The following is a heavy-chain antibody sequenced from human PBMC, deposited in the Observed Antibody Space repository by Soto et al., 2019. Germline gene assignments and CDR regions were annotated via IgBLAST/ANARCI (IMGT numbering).Heavy chain of an antibody. D-gene: IGHD6-13*01. Sequence: ASVKVSCKASGYTFTSYYMHWVRQAPGQGLEWMGIINPSGGSTSYAQKFQGRVTITRDTSASTAYMELSSLRSEDTAVYYCAREGIAAAGPDYWGQGTLVTVSS. CDR3: AREGIAAAGPDY. CDR1: GYTFTSYY. J-gene: IGHJ4*02. V-gene: IGHV1-46*01. CDR2: INPSGGST.